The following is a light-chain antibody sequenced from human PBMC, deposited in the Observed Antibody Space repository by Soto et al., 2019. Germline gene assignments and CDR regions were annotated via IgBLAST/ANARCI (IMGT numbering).Light chain of an antibody. J-gene: IGKJ3*01. CDR3: QQYNKWLFT. V-gene: IGKV3-15*01. CDR2: GAS. Sequence: EILMTQSPATLSVSPGERATLSCRASQSVSSNVAWYQQKPGQAPRVLIYGASTRASGVPARFSGSGSGTEFPLTISSLQSEDVAIYYCQQYNKWLFTFGPGTKVDI. CDR1: QSVSSN.